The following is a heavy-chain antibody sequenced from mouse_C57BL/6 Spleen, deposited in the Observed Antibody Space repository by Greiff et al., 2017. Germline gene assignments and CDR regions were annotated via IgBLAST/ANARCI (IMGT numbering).Heavy chain of an antibody. CDR1: GYTFTSYW. CDR3: ARSERITTVVATDYAMDY. J-gene: IGHJ4*01. V-gene: IGHV1-52*01. D-gene: IGHD1-1*01. Sequence: QVQLQQPGAELVRPGSSVKLSCKASGYTFTSYWMHWVKQRPIQGLEWIGNIDPSDSETHYNQKFQDKATLTVDKSSSTASMQLSSLTSEDSAVYYCARSERITTVVATDYAMDYWGQGTSVTVSS. CDR2: IDPSDSET.